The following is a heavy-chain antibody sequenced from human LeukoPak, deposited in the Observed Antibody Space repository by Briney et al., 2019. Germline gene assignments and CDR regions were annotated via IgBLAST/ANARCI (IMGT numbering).Heavy chain of an antibody. CDR3: ARAAYSSTWYSRYFDL. V-gene: IGHV3-13*01. Sequence: GGSLRLSCAASGFTFSSYDIHWVRHATGKGLEWVSGIGTAGEIYYPGSVKGRFTISRENAKNSLYLQMNSLRAGDTAVYYCARAAYSSTWYSRYFDLWGRGTLVTVSS. CDR2: IGTAGEI. CDR1: GFTFSSYD. J-gene: IGHJ2*01. D-gene: IGHD6-13*01.